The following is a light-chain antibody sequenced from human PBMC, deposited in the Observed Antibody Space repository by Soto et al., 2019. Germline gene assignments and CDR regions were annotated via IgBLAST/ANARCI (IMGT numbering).Light chain of an antibody. V-gene: IGKV3-11*01. Sequence: EIVLTQSPATLSLSPGERATLSCRASQSVSSYLAWYQQKPGQAPRLLIYDASNRATGIPARFSGSGSGTDFTLTISSLEPEDFAVYYCQQRRYLPLTFGGGTKVETK. CDR2: DAS. J-gene: IGKJ4*01. CDR3: QQRRYLPLT. CDR1: QSVSSY.